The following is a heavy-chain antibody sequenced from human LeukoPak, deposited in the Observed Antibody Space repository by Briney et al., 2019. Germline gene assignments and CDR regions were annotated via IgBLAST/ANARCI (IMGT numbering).Heavy chain of an antibody. D-gene: IGHD3-9*01. CDR3: ARDASLWFFDY. V-gene: IGHV3-23*01. Sequence: GGSLSLSCAPSGFPFSSYAMSWVRQAPGKGLEWVSSISGSGGSTYYADSVKGRFAISRDNSKNTLYLQLNSLRAEDTAVYYVARDASLWFFDYWGQGALVTVSS. CDR1: GFPFSSYA. CDR2: ISGSGGST. J-gene: IGHJ4*02.